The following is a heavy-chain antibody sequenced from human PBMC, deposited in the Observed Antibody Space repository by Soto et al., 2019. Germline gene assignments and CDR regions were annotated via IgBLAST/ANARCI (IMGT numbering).Heavy chain of an antibody. CDR1: GFTFDDYA. J-gene: IGHJ4*02. Sequence: EVHLVESGGGLVQPGRSLRLSCAASGFTFDDYAIHWVRQAPGRGLEWVAGISWNGASIGYADSVKGRFTISRDNAKNSPHLQMNSLRSEDTALYYCANLPLYGSGFDCWGQGTLVTVSS. D-gene: IGHD3-10*01. CDR3: ANLPLYGSGFDC. V-gene: IGHV3-9*01. CDR2: ISWNGASI.